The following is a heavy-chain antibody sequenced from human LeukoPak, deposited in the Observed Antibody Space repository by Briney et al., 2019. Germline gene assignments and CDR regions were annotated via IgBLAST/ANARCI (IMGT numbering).Heavy chain of an antibody. D-gene: IGHD3-22*01. J-gene: IGHJ4*02. Sequence: SVKVSCKASGYTFTSYGISWVRQAPGQGLEWMGRIIPILGIANYAQKFQGRVTITADKSTSTAYMELSSLRSEDTAVYYCASPVYYYDSSGSLFDYWGQGTLVTVSS. V-gene: IGHV1-69*04. CDR2: IIPILGIA. CDR1: GYTFTSYG. CDR3: ASPVYYYDSSGSLFDY.